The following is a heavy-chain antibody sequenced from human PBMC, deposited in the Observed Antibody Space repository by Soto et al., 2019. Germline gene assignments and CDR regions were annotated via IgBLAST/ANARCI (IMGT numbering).Heavy chain of an antibody. Sequence: GGSLRLSCAASGFTFSSYAMSWVRQAPGKGLEWVSAISGSDGSTYYADSVKGRFTISRDNSKNTLYLQMNSLRAEDTAVYYCAKDSWDGDIWTGPPDYWGQGTLVTVSS. D-gene: IGHD3-9*01. CDR2: ISGSDGST. J-gene: IGHJ4*02. CDR1: GFTFSSYA. V-gene: IGHV3-23*01. CDR3: AKDSWDGDIWTGPPDY.